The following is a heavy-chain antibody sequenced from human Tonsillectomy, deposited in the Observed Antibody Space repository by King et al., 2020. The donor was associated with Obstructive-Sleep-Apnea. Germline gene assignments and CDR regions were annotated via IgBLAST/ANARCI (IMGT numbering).Heavy chain of an antibody. V-gene: IGHV1-8*01. CDR2: MNPNSGNI. CDR1: GYTFTSYD. Sequence: QLVQSGAEVKKPGASVKVSCKASGYTFTSYDINWVRQATGQGLEWMGWMNPNSGNIGYAQKFQGRVTMTRNTSISTAYMELSSLRSEDTAVYYCARSYPVNYYYGMDVWGQGTTVTVSS. J-gene: IGHJ6*02. CDR3: ARSYPVNYYYGMDV. D-gene: IGHD3-22*01.